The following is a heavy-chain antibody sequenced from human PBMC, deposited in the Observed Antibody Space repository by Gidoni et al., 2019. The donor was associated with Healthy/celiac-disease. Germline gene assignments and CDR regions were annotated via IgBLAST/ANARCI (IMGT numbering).Heavy chain of an antibody. Sequence: QVQLQESGPGLVKPSETLSLTCPVSGGSISSYYWSWIRQPPGKGLEWIGYIYYSGSTNYNPSLKSRVTISVDTSKNQFSLKLSSVTAADTAVYYCAKSHNTAYYYDSSGYYGDAFDIWGQGTMVTVSS. V-gene: IGHV4-59*08. J-gene: IGHJ3*02. CDR3: AKSHNTAYYYDSSGYYGDAFDI. CDR2: IYYSGST. CDR1: GGSISSYY. D-gene: IGHD3-22*01.